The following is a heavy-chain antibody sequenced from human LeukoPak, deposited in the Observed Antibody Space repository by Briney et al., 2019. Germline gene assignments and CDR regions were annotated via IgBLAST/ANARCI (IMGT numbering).Heavy chain of an antibody. J-gene: IGHJ1*01. CDR1: GYSISSGYY. CDR3: AKEYYYDSSGYQH. V-gene: IGHV3-23*01. CDR2: ISGSGGST. Sequence: ETLSLTCTVSGYSISSGYYWGWIRQPPGKGLEWVSAISGSGGSTYYADSVKGRLTISRDNSENTLYLQMNSLRAEDTAVYYCAKEYYYDSSGYQHWGQGTLVTVSS. D-gene: IGHD3-22*01.